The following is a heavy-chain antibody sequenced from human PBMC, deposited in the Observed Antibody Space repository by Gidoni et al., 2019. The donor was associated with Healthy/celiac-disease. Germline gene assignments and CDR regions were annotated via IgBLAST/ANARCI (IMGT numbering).Heavy chain of an antibody. Sequence: QVQLVQSGPAVKQPGSSVQVSCKASGGTFRSSAISWVRQAPGQGLEWMGGIIPIFGTANNAQKFQGRVTITADESTSTAYMELSSLRSEDTAVYYCARVKDIVATFVGGGELVYWGQGTLVTVSS. CDR3: ARVKDIVATFVGGGELVY. J-gene: IGHJ4*02. CDR2: IIPIFGTA. CDR1: GGTFRSSA. V-gene: IGHV1-69*01. D-gene: IGHD5-12*01.